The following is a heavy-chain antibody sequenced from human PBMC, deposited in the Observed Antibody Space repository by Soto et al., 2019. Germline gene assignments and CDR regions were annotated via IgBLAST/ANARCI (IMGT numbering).Heavy chain of an antibody. D-gene: IGHD1-26*01. CDR2: ISAHNGNT. CDR3: ARSWYSTTRYFDF. CDR1: GYTFTSYG. J-gene: IGHJ2*01. Sequence: QVQLVQSGPEVKRPGASVKVSCKPSGYTFTSYGISWVRQAPGQGLEWMGRISAHNGNTNYAQKVQGRVTMTTDTSTSTAYMELTSLRSDDTAVYYCARSWYSTTRYFDFWGRGTLVTVSS. V-gene: IGHV1-18*01.